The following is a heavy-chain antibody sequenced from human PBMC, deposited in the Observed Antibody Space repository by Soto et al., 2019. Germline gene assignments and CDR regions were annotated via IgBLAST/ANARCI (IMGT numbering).Heavy chain of an antibody. V-gene: IGHV3-73*01. CDR3: TRGDWWELPTMDY. CDR2: IRSKANSYAT. J-gene: IGHJ4*02. Sequence: GGSLRLSCEASGFTFSGSAMHWVRQASGEGLEWVGRIRSKANSYATAYAASVKGRFTISRDDSKNTAYLQMNSLKTEDTAVYYCTRGDWWELPTMDYWGQGTLVTVSS. CDR1: GFTFSGSA. D-gene: IGHD1-26*01.